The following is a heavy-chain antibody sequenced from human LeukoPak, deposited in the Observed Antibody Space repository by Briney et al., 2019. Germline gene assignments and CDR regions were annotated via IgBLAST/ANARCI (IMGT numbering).Heavy chain of an antibody. CDR1: GFTLSSYT. J-gene: IGHJ5*02. CDR3: AKDPYSSSWRYNWFDP. V-gene: IGHV3-21*01. CDR2: ISSSSSYI. Sequence: PGGSLRLSCAASGFTLSSYTMNWVRQAPGKGLEWVSSISSSSSYIYYADSVKGRFTISRDNSKNTLYLQMNSLRAEDTAVYYCAKDPYSSSWRYNWFDPWGQGTLVTVSS. D-gene: IGHD6-13*01.